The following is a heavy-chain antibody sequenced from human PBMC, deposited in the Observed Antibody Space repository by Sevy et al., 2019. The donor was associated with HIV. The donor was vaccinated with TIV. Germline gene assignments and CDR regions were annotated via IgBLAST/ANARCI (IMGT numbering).Heavy chain of an antibody. J-gene: IGHJ5*02. D-gene: IGHD3-22*01. CDR3: ARKKYYYDSSTNDWFDP. Sequence: GGSLRLSCGASGFTFSSYWMSWVRQAPGKGLEWVANINQDGSEKDYVDSVKGRFTISRDNVKNSLFLQMNSLRAEDTAVYYCARKKYYYDSSTNDWFDPWGQGTLVTVSS. CDR2: INQDGSEK. CDR1: GFTFSSYW. V-gene: IGHV3-7*01.